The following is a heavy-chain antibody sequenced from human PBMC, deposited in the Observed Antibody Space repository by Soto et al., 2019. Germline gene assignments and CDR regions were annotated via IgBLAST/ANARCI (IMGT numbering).Heavy chain of an antibody. D-gene: IGHD3-22*01. V-gene: IGHV5-51*01. J-gene: IGHJ3*02. Sequence: GESLKISCKGSGYSFTSYWIGWVRQMPGKGLEWMGIIYPGDSDTRYSPSFQGQVTSSADKSISTAYLQWSSLKASDTAMYYCARRMIAVHDAFDIWGQGTMVTVSS. CDR1: GYSFTSYW. CDR2: IYPGDSDT. CDR3: ARRMIAVHDAFDI.